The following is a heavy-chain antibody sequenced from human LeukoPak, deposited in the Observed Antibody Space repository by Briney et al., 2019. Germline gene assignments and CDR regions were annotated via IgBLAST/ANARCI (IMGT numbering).Heavy chain of an antibody. J-gene: IGHJ4*02. CDR2: INPKSGGT. V-gene: IGHV1-2*02. D-gene: IGHD3-10*01. CDR3: ARDGSSELLWFGELLLDY. CDR1: GYTFTGYY. Sequence: ASVKVSCKASGYTFTGYYMHWVRQAPGQGLEWMGWINPKSGGTNYAQKFQGRVTMTRATSISTAYMEPSRLRSDDADVYDCARDGSSELLWFGELLLDYWGQGTLVTVSS.